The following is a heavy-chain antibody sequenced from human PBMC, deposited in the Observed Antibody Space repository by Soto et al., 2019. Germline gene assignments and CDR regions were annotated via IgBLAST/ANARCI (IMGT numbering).Heavy chain of an antibody. V-gene: IGHV1-2*04. J-gene: IGHJ3*02. Sequence: ASVKVSCKASGYTFTGYYMHWVRQAPGQGLEWMGWINPNSGGTNYAQKFQGWVTMTRDTSISTAYMELSRLRSDDTAVYYCARGDFGGDPDRDDAFDIWGQGTRVTVSS. CDR1: GYTFTGYY. CDR2: INPNSGGT. D-gene: IGHD2-21*01. CDR3: ARGDFGGDPDRDDAFDI.